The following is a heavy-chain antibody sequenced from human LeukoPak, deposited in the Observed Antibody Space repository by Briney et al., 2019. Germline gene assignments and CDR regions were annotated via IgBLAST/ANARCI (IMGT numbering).Heavy chain of an antibody. V-gene: IGHV3-23*01. D-gene: IGHD6-19*01. Sequence: GGSLRLSCAASGFTFSSYAMSWVRQAPGKGLEWVSVISGSGGSTYYADSVKGRFTISRDNSKNTLYLRMNSLRAEDTAVYYCARGGWLGKPQRVDYWGQGTLVTVSS. CDR2: ISGSGGST. J-gene: IGHJ4*02. CDR1: GFTFSSYA. CDR3: ARGGWLGKPQRVDY.